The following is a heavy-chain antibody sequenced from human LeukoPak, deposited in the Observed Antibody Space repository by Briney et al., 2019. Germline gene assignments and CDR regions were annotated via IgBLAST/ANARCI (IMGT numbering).Heavy chain of an antibody. Sequence: SETLSLTCIVSGGSISSFHWSWIRQPPGKGLEWIGYIYDSESTNYNPSLKSRVTISLDTSKSQFSLKLSSVTAADTAVYYCARHSNNGWYTIDYWGQGTLVTVSS. CDR3: ARHSNNGWYTIDY. D-gene: IGHD6-19*01. J-gene: IGHJ4*02. CDR2: IYDSEST. V-gene: IGHV4-59*08. CDR1: GGSISSFH.